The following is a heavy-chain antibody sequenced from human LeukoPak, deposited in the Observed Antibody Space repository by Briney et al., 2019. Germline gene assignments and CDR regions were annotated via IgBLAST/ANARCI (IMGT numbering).Heavy chain of an antibody. Sequence: SETLSLTCTVSGGSISSYYWSWIRQPPGKGLEWIGYIYYSGSTNYNPSLKSRVTISVDTSKNQFSLKLSSVTAADTAVYYCARLGIAAAGVVYWGQGTLVTVSS. D-gene: IGHD6-13*01. CDR1: GGSISSYY. CDR2: IYYSGST. CDR3: ARLGIAAAGVVY. J-gene: IGHJ4*02. V-gene: IGHV4-59*08.